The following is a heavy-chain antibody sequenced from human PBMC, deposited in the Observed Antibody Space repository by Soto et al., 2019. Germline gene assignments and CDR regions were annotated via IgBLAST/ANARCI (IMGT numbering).Heavy chain of an antibody. J-gene: IGHJ4*01. D-gene: IGHD2-15*01. CDR3: ARHGGKFFDY. CDR2: IFHSGIT. V-gene: IGHV4-4*02. Sequence: QVQLQESGPGLVQPSGTLSLTCAVSGGYVSSSNWWTWVRQPAGEGLEWIGQIFHSGITSYNPSLKSRITISLDKSKNHLSLTLISVTAADTAVYYCARHGGKFFDYWGHGTLVTVSS. CDR1: GGYVSSSNW.